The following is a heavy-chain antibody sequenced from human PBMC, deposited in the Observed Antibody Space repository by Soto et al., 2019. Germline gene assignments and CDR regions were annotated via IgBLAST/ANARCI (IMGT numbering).Heavy chain of an antibody. J-gene: IGHJ3*01. D-gene: IGHD5-18*01. Sequence: QVQLQESGPGLVKPSQTLSLACTVSGGSVGSGEYYYSWMRQPPGKGLEWIGYIYDSGITNYTPSLKGRVTMSPDRSNNQVSLKLSSVTAADTAVYFCARDVAHGYTENVWGQGTMVTVSS. CDR1: GGSVGSGEYY. V-gene: IGHV4-30-4*01. CDR2: IYDSGIT. CDR3: ARDVAHGYTENV.